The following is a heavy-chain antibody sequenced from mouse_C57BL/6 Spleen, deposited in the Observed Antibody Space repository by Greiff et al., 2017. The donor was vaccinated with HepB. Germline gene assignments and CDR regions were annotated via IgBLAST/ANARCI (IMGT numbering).Heavy chain of an antibody. CDR1: GYTFTSYW. D-gene: IGHD2-5*01. J-gene: IGHJ4*01. Sequence: VQLQQSGAELVKPGASVKLSCKASGYTFTSYWMQWVKQRPGQGLEWIGEIDPSDSYTNYNQKFKGKATLTVDTSSSTAYMQLSSLTSEDSAVYYCARGYYSNYDYAMDYWGQGTSVTVSS. CDR3: ARGYYSNYDYAMDY. V-gene: IGHV1-50*01. CDR2: IDPSDSYT.